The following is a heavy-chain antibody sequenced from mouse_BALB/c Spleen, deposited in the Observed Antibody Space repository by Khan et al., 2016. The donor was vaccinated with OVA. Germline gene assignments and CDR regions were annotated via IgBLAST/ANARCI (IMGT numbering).Heavy chain of an antibody. CDR2: IWSAGST. J-gene: IGHJ3*01. V-gene: IGHV2-2*02. CDR1: GFSLNNYS. Sequence: QVQLKESGPGLVQPSLSLSITCTVSGFSLNNYSVHWVRQSPGKGLEWLGVIWSAGSTDYIAAFISRLTISKDNSRSQVFFKMNSLQPNDTAIYYCARRGYDYGRGALFAYWGQGTLVTVSA. CDR3: ARRGYDYGRGALFAY. D-gene: IGHD2-4*01.